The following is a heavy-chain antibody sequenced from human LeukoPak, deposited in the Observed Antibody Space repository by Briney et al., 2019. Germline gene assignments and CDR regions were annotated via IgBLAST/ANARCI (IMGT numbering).Heavy chain of an antibody. CDR2: MSPSGSP. CDR3: ARGRQDVNMIVVVMAGVSYYLDV. CDR1: GGSFSDYY. J-gene: IGHJ6*03. V-gene: IGHV4-34*01. Sequence: SETLSLTCAVYGGSFSDYYRTWIRQTPGKGLEWIGDMSPSGSPNYNPSLKSRVTISVDTSKNQFSLKLRSVTAADTAVYYCARGRQDVNMIVVVMAGVSYYLDVWGKGTTVTVS. D-gene: IGHD3-22*01.